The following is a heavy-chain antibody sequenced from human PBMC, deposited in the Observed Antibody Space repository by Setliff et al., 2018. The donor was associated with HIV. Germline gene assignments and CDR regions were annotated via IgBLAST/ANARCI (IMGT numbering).Heavy chain of an antibody. J-gene: IGHJ4*02. D-gene: IGHD6-19*01. CDR2: IYHNGNT. CDR1: SYSISSGYF. Sequence: SETLSLTCTVSSYSISSGYFWGWIRQPPGKGLEWIGTIYHNGNTYYNPSPKSRVTISVDTSKNQFSLKLSSVTAADTAMYYCARVVPVGGNDYWGQGTLVTVSS. V-gene: IGHV4-38-2*02. CDR3: ARVVPVGGNDY.